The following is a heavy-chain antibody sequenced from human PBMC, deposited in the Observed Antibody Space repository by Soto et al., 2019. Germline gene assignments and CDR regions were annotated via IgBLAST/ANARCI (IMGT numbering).Heavy chain of an antibody. CDR3: ARQDYSNYYYYGMDV. V-gene: IGHV3-33*01. D-gene: IGHD4-4*01. Sequence: QVQLVESGGGVVQPGRSLRLSCAASGFTFSSCGMHWVRQAPGKGLEWVAVIWYDGSNKYYADSVKGRFTISRDNSKNTLYLQMNSLRAEDTAVYYCARQDYSNYYYYGMDVWGQGTTVTVSS. J-gene: IGHJ6*02. CDR2: IWYDGSNK. CDR1: GFTFSSCG.